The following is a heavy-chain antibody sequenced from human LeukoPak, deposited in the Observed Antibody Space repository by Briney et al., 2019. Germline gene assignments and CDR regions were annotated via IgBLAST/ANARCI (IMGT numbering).Heavy chain of an antibody. D-gene: IGHD4-17*01. CDR1: GFTFSSYA. Sequence: PGGSLRLSCAASGFTFSSYAMHWVRQAPGKGLEWVAVISYDGSNKYYADSVKGGFTISRDNSKNTLYLQMNSLRAEDTAVYYCAREGGSVYGDYVRYFDYWGQGTLVTVSS. J-gene: IGHJ4*02. CDR3: AREGGSVYGDYVRYFDY. V-gene: IGHV3-30*04. CDR2: ISYDGSNK.